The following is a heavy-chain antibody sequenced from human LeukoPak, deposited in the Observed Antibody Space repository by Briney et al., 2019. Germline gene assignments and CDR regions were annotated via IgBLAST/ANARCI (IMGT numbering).Heavy chain of an antibody. J-gene: IGHJ6*02. CDR3: ARGRGYSSSSTDMDV. CDR2: ISYDGSTV. D-gene: IGHD6-6*01. Sequence: SGGSLRLSCAASGFTFSSYGMHWVRQAPGKGLEWVAVISYDGSTVHYADSVEGRFTISRGNSKNTLYLQMNSLRAEDTAVYYCARGRGYSSSSTDMDVWGRGTTVTVSS. V-gene: IGHV3-30*03. CDR1: GFTFSSYG.